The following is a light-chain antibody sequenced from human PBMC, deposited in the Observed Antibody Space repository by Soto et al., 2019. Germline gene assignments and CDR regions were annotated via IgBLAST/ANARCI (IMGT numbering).Light chain of an antibody. CDR3: QSYDNTLSASV. V-gene: IGLV1-40*01. Sequence: QSVLTQPPSVSGAPGQRVTISCTGSSSNIGAGHVVHWYQQFPGRAPNLLIYGSSNRPSGVPDRFSGSKSGTSASLAITGPQAEDAADYYCQSYDNTLSASVFGGGTKLTVL. CDR2: GSS. J-gene: IGLJ2*01. CDR1: SSNIGAGHV.